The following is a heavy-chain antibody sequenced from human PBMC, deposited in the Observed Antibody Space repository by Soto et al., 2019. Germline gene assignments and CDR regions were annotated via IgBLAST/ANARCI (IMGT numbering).Heavy chain of an antibody. D-gene: IGHD2-8*01. CDR3: ARLWLGYCTNGVYPAHYYYYMDV. Sequence: PSDTLSLTSATYGRSFSGYFWRWIRQPPGKGPEWIGEINHSGSTNYNPSLKSRVTISVDTSKNQFSLKLSSVTAADTAVYYCARLWLGYCTNGVYPAHYYYYMDVWGKGTTVT. J-gene: IGHJ6*03. V-gene: IGHV4-34*01. CDR2: INHSGST. CDR1: GRSFSGYF.